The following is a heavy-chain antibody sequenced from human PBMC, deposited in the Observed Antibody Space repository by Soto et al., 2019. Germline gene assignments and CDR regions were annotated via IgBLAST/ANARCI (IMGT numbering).Heavy chain of an antibody. CDR1: GGSISSYY. J-gene: IGHJ1*01. CDR3: AAVTTIRGLGQH. D-gene: IGHD4-17*01. Sequence: QVQLQESGPGLVKPSETLSLTCTVSGGSISSYYWSWIRQPPGKGLEWIGYIYYSGSTNYNPSLKSRVTISVDTSKNQFSLKLSSVTAADTAVYYCAAVTTIRGLGQHWGQGPLVTVSS. V-gene: IGHV4-59*08. CDR2: IYYSGST.